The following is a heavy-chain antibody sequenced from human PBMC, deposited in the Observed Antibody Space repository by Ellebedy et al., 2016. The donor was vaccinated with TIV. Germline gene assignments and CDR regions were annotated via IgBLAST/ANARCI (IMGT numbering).Heavy chain of an antibody. CDR1: GFTVSSSY. V-gene: IGHV3-53*01. J-gene: IGHJ4*02. Sequence: GGSLRLSCAASGFTVSSSYMSWVRQAPGKGLEWVSVIYSGGSTYYADSVKGRFTISRDNSKNTLYLQMNSLRAEDTAVYYCAKSVDTAMVYFDYWGQGTLVTVSS. D-gene: IGHD5-18*01. CDR2: IYSGGST. CDR3: AKSVDTAMVYFDY.